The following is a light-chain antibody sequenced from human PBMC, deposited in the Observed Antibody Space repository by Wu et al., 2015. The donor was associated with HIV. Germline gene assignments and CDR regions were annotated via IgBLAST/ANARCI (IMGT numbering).Light chain of an antibody. V-gene: IGKV3D-15*03. CDR2: GAS. J-gene: IGKJ5*01. CDR3: QQYNNWPC. CDR1: QSVSNSY. Sequence: EIVLTQSPGTLSLSPGERATLSCRASQSVSNSYLAWHQQKPGQAPRLLIYGASIRATGIPARFSGSGSGTEFTLTISILQSEDFAVYYCQQYNNWPCFGQGTRLEIK.